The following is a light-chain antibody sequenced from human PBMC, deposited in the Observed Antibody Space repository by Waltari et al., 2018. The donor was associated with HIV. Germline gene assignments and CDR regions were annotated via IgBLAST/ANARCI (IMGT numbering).Light chain of an antibody. J-gene: IGLJ3*02. Sequence: QSALTQPPSASGSPGQSVTLSCTGTSSDVGGIDYFSWYQQPPAKAPKLLSSAVKRRPSGVPDRFSGSKSGNTAALPVSVLQTEDESDYYCSSYADTNNVLFGGGTKLTVL. CDR3: SSYADTNNVL. V-gene: IGLV2-8*01. CDR1: SSDVGGIDY. CDR2: AVK.